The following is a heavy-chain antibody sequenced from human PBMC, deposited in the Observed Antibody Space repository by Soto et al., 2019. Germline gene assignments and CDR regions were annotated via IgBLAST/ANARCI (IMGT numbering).Heavy chain of an antibody. CDR2: IKEDGSEK. D-gene: IGHD3-22*01. CDR1: GFTFSSFW. V-gene: IGHV3-7*01. J-gene: IGHJ4*02. CDR3: ARDRDSSGYGFFDY. Sequence: EVQLVESGGGLVQPGGSLRLSCAASGFTFSSFWMTWVRQAPGKGLEGVANIKEDGSEKKYVDSVKGRFTISRDNAKKSLYLQMNSLRVEDTAVYYCARDRDSSGYGFFDYWGQGTLVTVSS.